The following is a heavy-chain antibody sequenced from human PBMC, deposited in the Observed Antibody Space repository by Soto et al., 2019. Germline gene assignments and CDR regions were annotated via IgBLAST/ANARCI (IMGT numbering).Heavy chain of an antibody. CDR2: ISSSSSYT. D-gene: IGHD3-3*01. V-gene: IGHV3-11*06. Sequence: QVQLVESGGGLVKPGGSLRLSCAASGFTFSDYYMSWIRQAPGKGLEWVSYISSSSSYTNYADSVKGRFTISRDNAKNSLYLQMNSLRAEDTAVYYCARDFGAVIHQYYYYYGMDVWGQGTTVTVSS. CDR3: ARDFGAVIHQYYYYYGMDV. CDR1: GFTFSDYY. J-gene: IGHJ6*02.